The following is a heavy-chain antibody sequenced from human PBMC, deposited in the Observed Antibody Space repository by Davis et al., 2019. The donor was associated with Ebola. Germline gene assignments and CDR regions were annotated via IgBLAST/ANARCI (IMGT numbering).Heavy chain of an antibody. CDR2: ISGTRGST. Sequence: GESLKISCAASGFTFSSYGMSWVRQAPGKGLEWVSAISGTRGSTHYADSVKGRFTISRDNSKNTLILQMNSLRAEDTAIYYCGGAWDWGQGTLVTVSS. V-gene: IGHV3-23*01. D-gene: IGHD1-26*01. CDR3: GGAWD. CDR1: GFTFSSYG. J-gene: IGHJ4*02.